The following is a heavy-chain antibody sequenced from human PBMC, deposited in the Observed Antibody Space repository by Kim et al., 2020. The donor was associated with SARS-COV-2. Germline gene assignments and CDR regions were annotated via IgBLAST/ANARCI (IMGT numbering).Heavy chain of an antibody. CDR3: ARGRGYSYGRAEYFQH. V-gene: IGHV1-69*13. CDR1: GGTFSSYA. Sequence: SVKVSCKASGGTFSSYAISWVRQAPGQGLEWMGGIIPIFGTANYAQKFQGRVTITADESTSTAYMELSSLRSEDTAVYYCARGRGYSYGRAEYFQHWGQGTLVTVSS. CDR2: IIPIFGTA. J-gene: IGHJ1*01. D-gene: IGHD5-18*01.